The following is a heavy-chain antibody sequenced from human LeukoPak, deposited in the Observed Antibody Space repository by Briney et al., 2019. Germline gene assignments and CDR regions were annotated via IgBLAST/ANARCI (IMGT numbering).Heavy chain of an antibody. CDR2: IHTSGST. J-gene: IGHJ4*02. CDR1: GGSISSYY. V-gene: IGHV4-4*07. D-gene: IGHD6-6*01. CDR3: AREGSMTARPFVSIDY. Sequence: SETLSLTCTVSGGSISSYYWSWNRQPAGKGLQWIGRIHTSGSTDYNPSLGSRVTMSVDTSKNQFSLKLSSVTAADTAVYYCAREGSMTARPFVSIDYWGQGTLVTVSS.